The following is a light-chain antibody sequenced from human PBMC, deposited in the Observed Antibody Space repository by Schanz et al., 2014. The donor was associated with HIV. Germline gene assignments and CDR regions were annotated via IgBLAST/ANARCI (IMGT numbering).Light chain of an antibody. CDR2: DVS. Sequence: QSALTQPASVSGSPGQSITISCTGTSSDVGGYNYVSWYQQHPGKAPKLMIYDVSNRPSGVSNRFSGSKSGNTASLTVSGRQADDEADDYCSSYAATSNVLFGGGTKLTVL. CDR3: SSYAATSNVL. CDR1: SSDVGGYNY. J-gene: IGLJ3*02. V-gene: IGLV2-14*03.